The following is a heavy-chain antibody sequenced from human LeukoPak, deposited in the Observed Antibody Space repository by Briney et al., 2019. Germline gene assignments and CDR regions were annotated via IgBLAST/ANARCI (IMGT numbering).Heavy chain of an antibody. V-gene: IGHV3-74*01. CDR2: INIDGSST. D-gene: IGHD2-15*01. Sequence: PGGPLRLSCAASGFTFSSYAMSWVRQAPGKGLVWVSRINIDGSSTIYADSVKGRFTISRDNAKNTLYLQMNSLRAEDTAVYYCVRSGGYPDYWGQGTLVTVSS. CDR3: VRSGGYPDY. CDR1: GFTFSSYA. J-gene: IGHJ4*02.